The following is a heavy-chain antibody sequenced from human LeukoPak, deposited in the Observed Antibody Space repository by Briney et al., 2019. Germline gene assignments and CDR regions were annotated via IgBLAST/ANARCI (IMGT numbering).Heavy chain of an antibody. J-gene: IGHJ4*02. CDR1: GFTFSSYS. CDR3: ARDGVGASHDY. Sequence: GGSLRLSCAASGFTFSSYSMSWVRQAPGKGLEWVSYISSSSSAMYYADSMKGRFTISRDNAKNSLYLEMNSLRAEDTAVYFCARDGVGASHDYWGQGTLVTVSS. D-gene: IGHD1-26*01. V-gene: IGHV3-48*01. CDR2: ISSSSSAM.